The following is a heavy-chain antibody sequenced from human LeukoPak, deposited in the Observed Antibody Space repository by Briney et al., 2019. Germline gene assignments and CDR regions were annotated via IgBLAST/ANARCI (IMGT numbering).Heavy chain of an antibody. J-gene: IGHJ3*02. CDR2: ISSTGNYI. V-gene: IGHV3-21*01. CDR1: GFTFSGYN. CDR3: ARDANYGRGAFDI. Sequence: GGSLRLSCAASGFTFSGYNINWVRQAPGRGLEWVSCISSTGNYIYYAHSVKGRFTISRDNAKNSLFLQMNSLRAEDTAVYYCARDANYGRGAFDIWGQGTMVTVSS. D-gene: IGHD3-10*02.